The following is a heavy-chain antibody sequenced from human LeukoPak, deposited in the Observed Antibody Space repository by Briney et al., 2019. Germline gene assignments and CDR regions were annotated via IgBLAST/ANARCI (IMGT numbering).Heavy chain of an antibody. V-gene: IGHV1-69*02. CDR3: AILLGDYGTFDY. CDR2: IIPILGIA. D-gene: IGHD4-17*01. CDR1: VGTFSSYT. Sequence: SVKVSCKASVGTFSSYTISWVRQAPGQGLEWMGRIIPILGIANYAQEFQGRVTITADKSTSTAYMELSSLRSEDTAVYYCAILLGDYGTFDYWGQGTLVTVSS. J-gene: IGHJ4*02.